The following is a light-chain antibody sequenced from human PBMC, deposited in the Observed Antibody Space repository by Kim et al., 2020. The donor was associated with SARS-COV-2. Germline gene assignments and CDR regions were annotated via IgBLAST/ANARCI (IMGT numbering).Light chain of an antibody. V-gene: IGLV3-19*01. CDR3: NSRDTNTNAWV. CDR1: RLRTYS. Sequence: ALGQTVRITCQEDRLRTYSASWFQQKPGQAPLHVIYGKMNRPSGIPDRFSGSSSGNTASLTNTGARAEDEADYFCNSRDTNTNAWVFGGGTQLTVL. CDR2: GKM. J-gene: IGLJ3*02.